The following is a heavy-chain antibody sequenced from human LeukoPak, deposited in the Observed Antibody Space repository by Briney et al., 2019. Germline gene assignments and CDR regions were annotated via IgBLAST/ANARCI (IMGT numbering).Heavy chain of an antibody. CDR1: GGSISTYY. D-gene: IGHD3-10*01. CDR2: INHSGST. Sequence: SETLSLTCTVSGGSISTYYWSWIRQPPGKGLEWIGEINHSGSTNYNPSLKSRVTISVDTSKNQFSLKLSSVTAADTAVYYCARGGTPMVRGVMRYWGQGTLVTVSS. J-gene: IGHJ4*02. CDR3: ARGGTPMVRGVMRY. V-gene: IGHV4-34*01.